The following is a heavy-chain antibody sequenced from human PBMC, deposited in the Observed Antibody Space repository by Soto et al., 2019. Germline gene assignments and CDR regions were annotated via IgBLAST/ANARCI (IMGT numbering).Heavy chain of an antibody. Sequence: SETLSLTCAVYGGSFSGYYWSWIRQPPGKGLEWIGEINHSGSTNYNPSLKSRVTISVDTSKNQFSLKLSAVTAADTAVYYCARGPLLDGYYDSSGYRFDPWGQGTLVTVSS. CDR1: GGSFSGYY. J-gene: IGHJ5*02. CDR2: INHSGST. V-gene: IGHV4-34*01. D-gene: IGHD3-22*01. CDR3: ARGPLLDGYYDSSGYRFDP.